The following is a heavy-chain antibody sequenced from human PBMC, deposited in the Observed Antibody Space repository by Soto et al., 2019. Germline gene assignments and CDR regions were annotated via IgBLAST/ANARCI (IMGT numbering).Heavy chain of an antibody. CDR1: GYTFTTYN. J-gene: IGHJ4*02. CDR2: INPSGGST. V-gene: IGHV1-46*01. D-gene: IGHD2-15*01. CDR3: TRKMPATASSDY. Sequence: QVQLVQSGAEVKKPGASVKVSCKASGYTFTTYNMHWVRQAPGQGLEWMGTINPSGGSTTYPQKYQGRVTMTRHTSTSTVYMELSSLRSEDTAVYYCTRKMPATASSDYWGQGTLVTVSS.